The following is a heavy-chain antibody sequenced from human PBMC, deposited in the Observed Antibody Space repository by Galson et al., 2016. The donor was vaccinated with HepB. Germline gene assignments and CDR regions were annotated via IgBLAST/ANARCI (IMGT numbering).Heavy chain of an antibody. Sequence: TLSLTCTVSGDSINSGDYYWSWIRQHPGKGLEWIGYIYYSGSTSYNPSLKSRVTISLDTSKKQFSLKLNSVTAADTAVYYCARDRVADRLWVSGAFDIWGQGTMVTVSS. CDR2: IYYSGST. J-gene: IGHJ3*02. D-gene: IGHD6-19*01. CDR3: ARDRVADRLWVSGAFDI. V-gene: IGHV4-31*03. CDR1: GDSINSGDYY.